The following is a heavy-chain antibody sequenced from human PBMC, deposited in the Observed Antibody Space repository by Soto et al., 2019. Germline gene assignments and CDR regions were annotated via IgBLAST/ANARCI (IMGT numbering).Heavy chain of an antibody. CDR3: ARDLLHLGELSLPTAFDY. J-gene: IGHJ4*02. D-gene: IGHD3-16*02. V-gene: IGHV3-33*01. CDR1: GFTFSSYC. CDR2: IWYDGSNK. Sequence: PGGSLRLSCAASGFTFSSYCMHWVRQAPGKGLEWVAVIWYDGSNKYYADSVKGRFTISRDNSKNTLYLQMNSLRAEDTAVYYCARDLLHLGELSLPTAFDYWGQGTLVTVSS.